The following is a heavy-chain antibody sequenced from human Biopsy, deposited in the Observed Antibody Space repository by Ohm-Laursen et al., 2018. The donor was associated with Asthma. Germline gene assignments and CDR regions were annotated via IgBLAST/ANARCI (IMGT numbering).Heavy chain of an antibody. CDR2: IYYTGSD. CDR1: GGSVSTGSYY. J-gene: IGHJ4*02. CDR3: ARWGSFGFDY. V-gene: IGHV4-61*01. D-gene: IGHD7-27*01. Sequence: SQTLSLTCTVSGGSVSTGSYYWSWIRQPPGKGLEWLGYIYYTGSDNYNPSLKSRVTISLDTSKNQFSLNLSSVTAADTAVYYCARWGSFGFDYWGQGTLVTVSS.